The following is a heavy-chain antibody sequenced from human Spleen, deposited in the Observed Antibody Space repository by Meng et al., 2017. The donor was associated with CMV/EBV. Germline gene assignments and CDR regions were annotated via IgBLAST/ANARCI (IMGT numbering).Heavy chain of an antibody. CDR2: INCNTGDT. J-gene: IGHJ4*02. D-gene: IGHD3-16*01. CDR1: GYTFTGYK. CDR3: VRLAGGFDY. Sequence: KVSCKASGYTFTGYKIHWVRQAPGQGPEWLGGINCNTGDTNYAQKFQGRVTMTRDTSISTAYMELSSLKSDDTAVYYCVRLAGGFDYWGQGTLVTVSS. V-gene: IGHV1-2*02.